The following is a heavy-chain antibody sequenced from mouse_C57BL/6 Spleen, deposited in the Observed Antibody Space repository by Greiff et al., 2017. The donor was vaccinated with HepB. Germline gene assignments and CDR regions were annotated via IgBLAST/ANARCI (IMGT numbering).Heavy chain of an antibody. CDR3: ARPPHYDYLPFAY. J-gene: IGHJ3*01. D-gene: IGHD2-4*01. Sequence: EVQVVESGGGLVQPGGSLKLSCAASGFTFSDYYMYWVRQTPEKRLEWVAYISNGGGSTYYPDTVKGRFTISRDNAKNTLYLQMSRLKSEDTAMYYCARPPHYDYLPFAYWGQGTLVTVSA. CDR1: GFTFSDYY. CDR2: ISNGGGST. V-gene: IGHV5-12*01.